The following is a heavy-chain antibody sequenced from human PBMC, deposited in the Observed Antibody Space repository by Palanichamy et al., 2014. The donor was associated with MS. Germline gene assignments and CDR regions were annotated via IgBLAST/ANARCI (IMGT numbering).Heavy chain of an antibody. J-gene: IGHJ4*02. Sequence: QLQLQESGPGLVKPSETLSLTRTVSGDSVTSTTYYWGWIRQPPGRGLEWIGSVYFAGSTHDNPSLKSRVTTSVDTSANQFSLKLTSVTAADSAVYYCARQVGWFADYWGQGILVTVTS. CDR3: ARQVGWFADY. CDR2: VYFAGST. V-gene: IGHV4-39*01. CDR1: GDSVTSTTYY. D-gene: IGHD3-3*01.